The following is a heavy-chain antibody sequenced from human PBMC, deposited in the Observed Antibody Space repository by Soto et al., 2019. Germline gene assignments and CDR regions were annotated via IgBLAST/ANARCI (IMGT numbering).Heavy chain of an antibody. CDR3: ASTKHWLSFDS. D-gene: IGHD3-9*01. V-gene: IGHV4-59*01. CDR2: IYLGGSI. CDR1: GASISSYY. J-gene: IGHJ4*02. Sequence: PSETLSLTCSVSGASISSYYYTWIRQTPGKGLEWIGYIYLGGSINYNPSFKSRVIISVDTSKNEFSLRLSSVSAADTAVYYCASTKHWLSFDSWGPGTLVTVSS.